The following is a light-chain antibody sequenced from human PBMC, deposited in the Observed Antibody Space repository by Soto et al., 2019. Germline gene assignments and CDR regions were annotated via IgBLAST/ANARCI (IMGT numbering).Light chain of an antibody. J-gene: IGLJ2*01. CDR2: RDH. Sequence: QSVLTQPPSASGTPGQRVTISCSGTNSNIGSYYVYWYQQLPGMAPTLLIYRDHQRPSGVSNRFSGSKSGNSASLTISGLQAEDEADYYCSSYTSSSTYVVFGGGTKLTVL. CDR3: SSYTSSSTYVV. V-gene: IGLV1-47*01. CDR1: NSNIGSYY.